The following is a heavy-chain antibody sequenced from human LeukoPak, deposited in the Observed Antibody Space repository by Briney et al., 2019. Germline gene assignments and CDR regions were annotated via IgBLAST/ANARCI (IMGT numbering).Heavy chain of an antibody. J-gene: IGHJ6*02. V-gene: IGHV1-69*13. CDR2: TIPIFGTA. CDR3: ARGSDPARPVRYLYYSYGMDV. D-gene: IGHD6-6*01. CDR1: GCTFTSYA. Sequence: SVKVSCKASGCTFTSYAISLVRQAPGQGLEWMGGTIPIFGTANYAQKFQGRVTITADESTSTAYMELSRLRSEDTAVYYCARGSDPARPVRYLYYSYGMDVWGQGTTVTVSS.